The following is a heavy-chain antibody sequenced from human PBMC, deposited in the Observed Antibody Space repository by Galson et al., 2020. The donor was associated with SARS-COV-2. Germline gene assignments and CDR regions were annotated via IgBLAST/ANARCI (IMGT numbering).Heavy chain of an antibody. CDR2: ISSSGASK. CDR1: GITFSSYA. J-gene: IGHJ4*01. D-gene: IGHD6-19*01. CDR3: AKDAYTYGSARYSAFDY. V-gene: IGHV3-23*01. Sequence: GESLKISCAASGITFSSYAMNWVRQAPGKGLEWVSGISSSGASKYYTESVKGRFTISRDNSKNIFFLEMNSLRVEDTAVYYCAKDAYTYGSARYSAFDYWGRGTLVTVSS.